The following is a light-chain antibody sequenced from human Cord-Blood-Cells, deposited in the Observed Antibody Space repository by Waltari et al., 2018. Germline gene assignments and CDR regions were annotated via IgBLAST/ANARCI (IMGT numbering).Light chain of an antibody. Sequence: DIQMTKSPSSLSASVGVRVTITCRASQSISSYLNWYQQKPGKAPKLLIYAASSLKSGVPSRFSGSGSGTDFTLTISSLQPEDFATYYCQQSYSTPWTFGQGTKVEIK. CDR2: AAS. CDR1: QSISSY. J-gene: IGKJ1*01. CDR3: QQSYSTPWT. V-gene: IGKV1-39*01.